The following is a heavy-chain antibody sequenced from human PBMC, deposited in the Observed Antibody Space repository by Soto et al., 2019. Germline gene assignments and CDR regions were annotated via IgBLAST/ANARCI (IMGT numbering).Heavy chain of an antibody. CDR1: GGSISSGGYY. Sequence: QVQLQESGPGLVKPSQTLSLTCTVSGGSISSGGYYWSWIRQHPGKGLEWIGYIYYSGSTYYNPSLQGRITISVDTSKNQFSLKLSSVTAADTAVYYCARVGGINWFDPWGQGTLVTVSS. V-gene: IGHV4-31*03. CDR2: IYYSGST. CDR3: ARVGGINWFDP. J-gene: IGHJ5*02. D-gene: IGHD3-16*01.